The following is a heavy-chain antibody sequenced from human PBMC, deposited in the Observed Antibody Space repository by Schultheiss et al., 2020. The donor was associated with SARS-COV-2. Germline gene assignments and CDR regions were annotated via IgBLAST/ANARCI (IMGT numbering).Heavy chain of an antibody. CDR2: ISGSGGST. J-gene: IGHJ4*02. CDR3: TFSHYGSGSYDFDY. Sequence: GGSLRLSCAASGFTFSSYAMHWVRQAPGKGLEWVSAISGSGGSTYYADSVKGRFTISRDNAKNSLYLQMNSLRAEDTAVYYCTFSHYGSGSYDFDYWGQGTLVTVSS. D-gene: IGHD3-10*01. CDR1: GFTFSSYA. V-gene: IGHV3-23*01.